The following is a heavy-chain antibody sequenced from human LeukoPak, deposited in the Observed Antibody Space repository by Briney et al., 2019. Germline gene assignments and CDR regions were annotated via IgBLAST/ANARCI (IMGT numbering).Heavy chain of an antibody. V-gene: IGHV1-69*01. J-gene: IGHJ6*02. CDR2: IIPIFGTA. D-gene: IGHD4-17*01. Sequence: ASVKVSCKASGGTFSSYAISWVRLAPGQGLEWMGGIIPIFGTANYAQKFQGRVTITADESTSTAYMELSSLRSEDTAVYYCARGLTVTDYYYYGMDVWGQGTTVTVSS. CDR1: GGTFSSYA. CDR3: ARGLTVTDYYYYGMDV.